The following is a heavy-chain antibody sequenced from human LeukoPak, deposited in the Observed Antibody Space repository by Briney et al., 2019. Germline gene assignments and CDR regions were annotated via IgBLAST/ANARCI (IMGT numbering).Heavy chain of an antibody. D-gene: IGHD2-21*01. CDR2: IYYSGST. CDR3: ARHIAYCGGDCYSTPYDAFDI. CDR1: GGSISSYY. J-gene: IGHJ3*02. V-gene: IGHV4-59*01. Sequence: SETLSLTCTVSGGSISSYYWSWIRQPPGKGLEWIGYIYYSGSTNYNPSLKSRVTISVDTSKNQFSLKLSSVTAADTAVYYCARHIAYCGGDCYSTPYDAFDIWGQGTMVTVSS.